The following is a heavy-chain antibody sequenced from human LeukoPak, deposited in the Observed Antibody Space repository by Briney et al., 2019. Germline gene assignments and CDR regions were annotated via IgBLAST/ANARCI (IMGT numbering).Heavy chain of an antibody. CDR1: GYSFTAHY. J-gene: IGHJ4*01. CDR2: IDCGAGDT. Sequence: ASVKVSCKTSGYSFTAHYIHWVRQAPGQALQWLAYIDCGAGDTYYAQPFQVRVTVTRDKSINTAYLELSSLTFDDTAIYYCVRDPREPANDLDYWGRGTLVTVSS. CDR3: VRDPREPANDLDY. V-gene: IGHV1-2*02. D-gene: IGHD1-1*01.